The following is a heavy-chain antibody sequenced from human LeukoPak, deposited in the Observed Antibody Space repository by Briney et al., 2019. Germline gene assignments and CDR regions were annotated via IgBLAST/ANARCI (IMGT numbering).Heavy chain of an antibody. J-gene: IGHJ4*02. Sequence: QPGGSLRLSCAASGFTFSSYAMHRVRQAPGKGLAWVAVISYDGSNKYYADSVKGRFTISRDNSKNTLYLQMNSLRAEDTAVYYCARDPYSSARERGYFDYWGQGTLVTVSS. V-gene: IGHV3-30-3*01. CDR1: GFTFSSYA. CDR3: ARDPYSSARERGYFDY. CDR2: ISYDGSNK. D-gene: IGHD6-19*01.